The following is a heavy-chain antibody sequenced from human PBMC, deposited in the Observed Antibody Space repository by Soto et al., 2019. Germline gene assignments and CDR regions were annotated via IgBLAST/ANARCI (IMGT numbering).Heavy chain of an antibody. Sequence: GESLKISCAASGFTFSSYGMHWVRQAPGKGLEWVAVISYDGSNKYYADSVKGRFTISRDNSKNTLYLQMNSLRAEDTAVYYCAKDQPGHCSSTSCYTHRFDYWGQGTLVTVYS. J-gene: IGHJ4*02. V-gene: IGHV3-30*18. CDR2: ISYDGSNK. CDR3: AKDQPGHCSSTSCYTHRFDY. CDR1: GFTFSSYG. D-gene: IGHD2-2*02.